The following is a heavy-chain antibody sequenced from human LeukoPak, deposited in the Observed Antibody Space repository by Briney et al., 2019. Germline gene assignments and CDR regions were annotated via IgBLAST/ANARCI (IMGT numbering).Heavy chain of an antibody. CDR3: ARGNSITGTTGMGFDP. CDR2: IYHSGST. V-gene: IGHV4-30-2*01. Sequence: SQTLSLTCTVSGGSISSGGYYWSWIRQPPGKGLEWIGYIYHSGSTYYNPSLKSRVTISVDGSKNQFSLKLSSVTAADTAVYYCARGNSITGTTGMGFDPWGQGTLVTVSS. CDR1: GGSISSGGYY. J-gene: IGHJ5*02. D-gene: IGHD1-20*01.